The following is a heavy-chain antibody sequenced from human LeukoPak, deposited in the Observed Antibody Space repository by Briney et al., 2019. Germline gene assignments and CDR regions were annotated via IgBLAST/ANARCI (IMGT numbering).Heavy chain of an antibody. CDR3: AKAEDIVVVVAATIDY. Sequence: ASVKVSCKASGYTFTSYYMHWVRQAPGQGLEWMGWINPNSGGTNYAQKFQGRVTMTRDTSISTAYMELSRLRSDDTAVYYCAKAEDIVVVVAATIDYWGQGTLVTVSS. V-gene: IGHV1-2*02. D-gene: IGHD2-15*01. CDR2: INPNSGGT. J-gene: IGHJ4*02. CDR1: GYTFTSYY.